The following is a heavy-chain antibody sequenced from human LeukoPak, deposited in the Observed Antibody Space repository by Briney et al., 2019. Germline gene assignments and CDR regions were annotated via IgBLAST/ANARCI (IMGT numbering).Heavy chain of an antibody. CDR2: IRYDGSNK. CDR1: GFIFNTYV. D-gene: IGHD2-15*01. Sequence: GGSLRLSCAASGFIFNTYVMHWVREAPGMGLEWLAFIRYDGSNKNYADSVKGRFTISRDNTKNTLYLQMNSLRAEDTAIYYCAKNGDRGAYCSGGSCYPYFYYYMDVWGKGTTVTISS. CDR3: AKNGDRGAYCSGGSCYPYFYYYMDV. V-gene: IGHV3-30*02. J-gene: IGHJ6*03.